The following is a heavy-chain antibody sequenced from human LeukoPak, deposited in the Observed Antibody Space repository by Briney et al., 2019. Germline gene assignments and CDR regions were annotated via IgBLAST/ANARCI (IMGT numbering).Heavy chain of an antibody. CDR3: ARLRHDSSGYYWFGP. V-gene: IGHV4-39*01. CDR2: VYYNGNI. Sequence: RTSETLSLPCTVSGDSIRSSSYYWGWIRQPPGKGLEWIASVYYNGNIYYNPSFRSRVTMSVDTSKNQFSLSLTSVTAADTAVYYCARLRHDSSGYYWFGPWGRGTLVTVSS. D-gene: IGHD3-22*01. J-gene: IGHJ5*02. CDR1: GDSIRSSSYY.